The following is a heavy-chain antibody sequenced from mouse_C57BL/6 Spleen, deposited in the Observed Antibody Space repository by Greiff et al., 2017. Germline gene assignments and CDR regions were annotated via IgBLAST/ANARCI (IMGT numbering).Heavy chain of an antibody. V-gene: IGHV1-52*01. CDR1: GYTFTSYW. D-gene: IGHD1-1*01. J-gene: IGHJ4*01. CDR3: ARFRDSSSMDY. Sequence: QVQLQQPGAELVRPGSSVKLSCKASGYTFTSYWMHWVKQRPIQGLEWIGNIDPSDSETHYNQKFKDKATLTVDKSSSTAYMQLSSLTSEDSAVYYCARFRDSSSMDYWGQGTSVTVSS. CDR2: IDPSDSET.